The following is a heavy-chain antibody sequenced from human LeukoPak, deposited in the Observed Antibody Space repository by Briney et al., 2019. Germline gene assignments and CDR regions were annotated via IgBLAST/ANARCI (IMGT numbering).Heavy chain of an antibody. CDR3: VRGSGGDGYSYWGDY. Sequence: GGSLRVSCAASGFTLSHYGMHWVRQAPGMGLEWVAVIWFDGGKIHYPDSVKGRFTISRDNSKNTLYLQMDNLRADDTAVYYCVRGSGGDGYSYWGDYWGQGTLVTVSP. J-gene: IGHJ4*02. CDR2: IWFDGGKI. CDR1: GFTLSHYG. D-gene: IGHD5-24*01. V-gene: IGHV3-33*01.